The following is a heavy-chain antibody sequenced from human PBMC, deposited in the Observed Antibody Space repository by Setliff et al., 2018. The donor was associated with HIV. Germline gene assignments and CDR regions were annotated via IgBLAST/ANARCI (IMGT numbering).Heavy chain of an antibody. CDR3: AKDRSNIVATIADY. J-gene: IGHJ4*02. V-gene: IGHV3-30*02. Sequence: GGSLRLSCAASGFTFSTHGMHWVRQAPGKGLEWVASIWSDETTNYYGESVKGRFTISRDNSKNTLYLQMNSLTAEDTAVYYCAKDRSNIVATIADYWGQGTLVTVSS. D-gene: IGHD5-12*01. CDR2: IWSDETTN. CDR1: GFTFSTHG.